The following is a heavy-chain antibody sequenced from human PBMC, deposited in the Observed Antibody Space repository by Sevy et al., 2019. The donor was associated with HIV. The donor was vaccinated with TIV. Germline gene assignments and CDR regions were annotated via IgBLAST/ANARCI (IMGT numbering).Heavy chain of an antibody. CDR2: IYYRGST. Sequence: SETLSLTCTVSGGSISSYYWSWIRQPPGKGLEWIGDIYYRGSTNYNPSLKSRVTISVDTSKNQCSLKLSSVTAADTAIYYCARIADWGAGRYFDYWGQGTLVTVSS. CDR1: GGSISSYY. J-gene: IGHJ4*02. CDR3: ARIADWGAGRYFDY. D-gene: IGHD3-10*01. V-gene: IGHV4-59*08.